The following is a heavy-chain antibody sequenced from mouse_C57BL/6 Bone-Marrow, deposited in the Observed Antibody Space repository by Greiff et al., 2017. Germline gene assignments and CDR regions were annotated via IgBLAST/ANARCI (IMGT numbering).Heavy chain of an antibody. D-gene: IGHD2-1*01. Sequence: QVQLQQPGAELVRPGSSVKLSCKASGYTFTSYWMHWVKQRPIQGLEWIGNIDPSDSETHYNQKFKDKATLTVDTSSSTAYMKLSSLTSEDSAVYYCARGGYGNYVSYYYAMDYWGQGTSVTVSS. CDR2: IDPSDSET. V-gene: IGHV1-52*01. J-gene: IGHJ4*01. CDR3: ARGGYGNYVSYYYAMDY. CDR1: GYTFTSYW.